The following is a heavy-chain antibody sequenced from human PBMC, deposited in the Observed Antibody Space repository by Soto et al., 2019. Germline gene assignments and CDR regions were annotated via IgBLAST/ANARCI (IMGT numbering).Heavy chain of an antibody. CDR3: ARARLSNGDPNVYFYYGLDV. Sequence: QVQLMQSGAEVKKPGSSVNVSCKASGGTFRSFGISWVRQAPGQGLEWMGTIIPLFGKTNYAQKFQDRVTITADDSTNTADMELSSLKTEDTALYYCARARLSNGDPNVYFYYGLDVWGQGTTVTVSS. J-gene: IGHJ6*02. CDR2: IIPLFGKT. CDR1: GGTFRSFG. D-gene: IGHD4-17*01. V-gene: IGHV1-69*18.